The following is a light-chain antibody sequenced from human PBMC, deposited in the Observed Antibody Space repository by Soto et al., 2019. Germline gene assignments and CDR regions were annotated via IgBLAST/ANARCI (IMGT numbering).Light chain of an antibody. J-gene: IGKJ1*01. Sequence: EIVVTQSPGTLSLSPGERATLSCRASQSVSSNFLAWYQQKPCQAPRLLTYGASSRATGIPGRFSGSGSGTDFTLTISRLEPEDYAVYYYQQYGSSQWTFGQGTKVEIK. CDR2: GAS. CDR1: QSVSSNF. V-gene: IGKV3-20*01. CDR3: QQYGSSQWT.